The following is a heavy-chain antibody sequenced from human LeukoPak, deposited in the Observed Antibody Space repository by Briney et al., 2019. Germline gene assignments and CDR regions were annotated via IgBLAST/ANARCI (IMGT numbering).Heavy chain of an antibody. Sequence: SETLSLTCTVSGGSISSSSYYWGWIRQPPGKGLEWIGSIYYSGSTYYNPSLKSRVTISVDTSKNQFSLKLSSVTAADTAVYYCARQGTYYDILTGYQADAFDIWGQGTMVTVSS. CDR3: ARQGTYYDILTGYQADAFDI. J-gene: IGHJ3*02. CDR1: GGSISSSSYY. V-gene: IGHV4-39*01. CDR2: IYYSGST. D-gene: IGHD3-9*01.